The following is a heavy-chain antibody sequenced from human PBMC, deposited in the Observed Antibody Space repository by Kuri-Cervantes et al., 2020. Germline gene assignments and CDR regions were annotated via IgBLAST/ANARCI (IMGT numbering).Heavy chain of an antibody. Sequence: SETLSLTCTVSGYSISSGYYWGWIRQPPGKGLEWMGSIYHSGRTYYNPSLKSRVTISVDTSKNQFSLKLSSVTAADTAVYYCARGKSMWGSSRGYFDYWGQGTLVTVSS. CDR1: GYSISSGYY. CDR3: ARGKSMWGSSRGYFDY. J-gene: IGHJ4*02. V-gene: IGHV4-38-2*02. D-gene: IGHD6-6*01. CDR2: IYHSGRT.